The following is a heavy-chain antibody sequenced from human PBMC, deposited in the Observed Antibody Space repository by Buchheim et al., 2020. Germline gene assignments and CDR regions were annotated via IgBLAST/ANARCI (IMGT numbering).Heavy chain of an antibody. CDR2: IWYDGSNK. D-gene: IGHD3-10*01. V-gene: IGHV3-33*01. CDR1: GFTFSSYG. Sequence: QVQLVESGGGVVQPGRSLRLSCAASGFTFSSYGMRWVRQAPGKGLEWVAVIWYDGSNKYYADSVKGRFTISRDNSKNTLYLQMNSLRAEDTAVYYCARGPGGHYFDYWGQGTL. J-gene: IGHJ4*02. CDR3: ARGPGGHYFDY.